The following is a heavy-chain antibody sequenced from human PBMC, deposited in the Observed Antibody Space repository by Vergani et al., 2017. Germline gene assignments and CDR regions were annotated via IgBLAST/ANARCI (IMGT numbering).Heavy chain of an antibody. CDR2: INPNSGGT. V-gene: IGHV1-2*06. CDR1: GYTFTGYY. CDR3: ARSLLLGNWXYDY. D-gene: IGHD1-7*01. Sequence: QVQLVQPGAEVKKPGASVKVSCKASGYTFTGYYMHWLRQAPGQGLEWMGRINPNSGGTNYAQKFQGRVTMTRDTSISTAYMELSRLRSDDTAVYYCARSLLLGNWXYDYWGQGTLVTVSS. J-gene: IGHJ4*02.